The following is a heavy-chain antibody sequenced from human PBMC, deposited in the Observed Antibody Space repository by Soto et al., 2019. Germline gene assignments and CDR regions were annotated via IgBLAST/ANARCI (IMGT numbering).Heavy chain of an antibody. J-gene: IGHJ4*02. CDR2: ISWNSGSI. CDR1: GFTFDDYA. D-gene: IGHD4-17*01. V-gene: IGHV3-9*01. Sequence: GGSLRLSCAASGFTFDDYAMHWVRQAPGKGLEWVSGISWNSGSIGYADSVKGRFTISRDNAKNSLYLQMNSLRAEDTALYYCAKDTYGDYVGNFDYWGQGTLVTVSS. CDR3: AKDTYGDYVGNFDY.